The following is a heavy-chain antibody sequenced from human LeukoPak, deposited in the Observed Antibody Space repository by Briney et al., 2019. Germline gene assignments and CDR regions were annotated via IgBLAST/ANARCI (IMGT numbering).Heavy chain of an antibody. D-gene: IGHD6-19*01. CDR2: ISYDGSNK. J-gene: IGHJ4*02. CDR3: ATGSGWYSPDY. V-gene: IGHV3-30*03. CDR1: GFTLSSYV. Sequence: GRSLRLSCAASGFTLSSYVMHWVRQAPGKGLEWVAFISYDGSNKYYADSVKGRFTISRDNSKNMLYLQMNSLRAEDTAVYYCATGSGWYSPDYWGQGTLVTVSP.